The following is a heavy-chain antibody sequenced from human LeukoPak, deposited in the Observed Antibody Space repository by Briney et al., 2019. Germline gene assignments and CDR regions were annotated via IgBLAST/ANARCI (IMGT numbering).Heavy chain of an antibody. CDR3: AKDRGHATGWYTDY. D-gene: IGHD6-19*01. Sequence: GGSLRLSCAASGFTFSSYAMSWVRQAPGKGLEWVSGISGSGGATYYADSVKGRFTISRDNSKNTQSLQMNSLRAEDTAVYYCAKDRGHATGWYTDYWGQGALVIVSS. CDR1: GFTFSSYA. V-gene: IGHV3-23*01. J-gene: IGHJ4*02. CDR2: ISGSGGAT.